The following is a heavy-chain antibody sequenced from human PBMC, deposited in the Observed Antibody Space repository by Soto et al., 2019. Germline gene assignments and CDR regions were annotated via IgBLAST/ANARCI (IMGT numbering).Heavy chain of an antibody. V-gene: IGHV1-69*06. CDR2: IIPIFGTA. CDR1: GGTFSSYA. Sequence: SVKVSCKASGGTFSSYAISWVRQAPGQGLEWMGGIIPIFGTANYAQKFQGRVTITADKSTSTAYMELSSLRSEDTAVYYCARDRFRYHDSSGYYYSYYFDYWGQGTLVTVSS. D-gene: IGHD3-22*01. CDR3: ARDRFRYHDSSGYYYSYYFDY. J-gene: IGHJ4*02.